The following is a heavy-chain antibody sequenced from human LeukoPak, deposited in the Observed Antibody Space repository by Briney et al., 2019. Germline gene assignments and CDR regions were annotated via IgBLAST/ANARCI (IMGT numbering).Heavy chain of an antibody. J-gene: IGHJ4*02. CDR3: ARAQWRGRYHGDYFDY. Sequence: GRSLRLSCAASGFAFSSYAMHWVRQAPGKGLEWVAVISYDGSNKYYADSVKGRFTISRDNSKNTLYLQMNSLRAEDTAVYYCARAQWRGRYHGDYFDYWGQGTLVTVSS. CDR1: GFAFSSYA. CDR2: ISYDGSNK. V-gene: IGHV3-30-3*01. D-gene: IGHD1-26*01.